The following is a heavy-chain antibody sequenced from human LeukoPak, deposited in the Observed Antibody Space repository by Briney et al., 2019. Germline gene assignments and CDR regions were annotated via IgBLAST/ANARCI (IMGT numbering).Heavy chain of an antibody. CDR2: IKEGGSEN. J-gene: IGHJ4*02. D-gene: IGHD6-19*01. CDR1: GFTFSSYW. CDR3: ASQFWWAAVAGTTLDY. Sequence: VGSLRLSCIASGFTFSSYWMSWVRQAPGGGLEWVANIKEGGSENYYVDSVKCRFTISRDNAKISLYLQMNSLRAEDTAVYYCASQFWWAAVAGTTLDYWGQGTLVTVSS. V-gene: IGHV3-7*05.